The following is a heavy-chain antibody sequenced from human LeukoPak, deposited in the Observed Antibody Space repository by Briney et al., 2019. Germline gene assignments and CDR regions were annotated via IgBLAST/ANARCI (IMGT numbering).Heavy chain of an antibody. V-gene: IGHV3-21*01. CDR1: GFTFSGRW. Sequence: PGGSLRLSCAASGFTFSGRWMSWLRQAPGKGLEWVSSISSSSSYIYYADSVKGRFTISRDNAKNSLYLQMNSLRAEDTAVYYCARDLLGQWGFVDYWGQGTLVTVSS. CDR2: ISSSSSYI. D-gene: IGHD2-15*01. CDR3: ARDLLGQWGFVDY. J-gene: IGHJ4*02.